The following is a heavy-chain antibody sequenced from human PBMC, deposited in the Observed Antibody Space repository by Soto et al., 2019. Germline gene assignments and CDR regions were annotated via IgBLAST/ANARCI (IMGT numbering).Heavy chain of an antibody. CDR1: GGSFSGYY. Sequence: QVHLQQWGAGLLKPSETLSLTCAVYGGSFSGYYWSWIRQPPGKGLEWIGEINHSGSTNYNPSLKRRVTISVCKSKYQFSLKLSSVTAADTAVYFCANTYYNFWSGFYRGYYFDYWGQGTLVSVSS. V-gene: IGHV4-34*01. CDR3: ANTYYNFWSGFYRGYYFDY. CDR2: INHSGST. J-gene: IGHJ4*02. D-gene: IGHD3-3*01.